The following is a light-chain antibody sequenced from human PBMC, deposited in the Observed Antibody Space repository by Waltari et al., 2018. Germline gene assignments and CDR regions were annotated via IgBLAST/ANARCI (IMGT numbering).Light chain of an antibody. CDR2: GAT. CDR1: QSFRNTY. CDR3: QQYLQSPLT. Sequence: EIVLTQSPGTLSLSPGERATLSCRASQSFRNTYLAWYQQKPGQAPRLLIYGATTRATGIPDRFSGSGSGTDFTLTISRLEAEDFAVYYCQQYLQSPLTFGGGTKVEI. V-gene: IGKV3-20*01. J-gene: IGKJ4*01.